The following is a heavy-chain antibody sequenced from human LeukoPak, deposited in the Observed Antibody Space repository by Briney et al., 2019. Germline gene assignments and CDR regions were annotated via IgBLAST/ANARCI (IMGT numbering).Heavy chain of an antibody. Sequence: SETLSLTCAVYGGSFSGYYWSWIRQPPGKGLEWIGEINHSGSTNYNPSLKSRVTISVDTSKSQFSLKLSSVTAADTAVYYCARVSGLWFGSEYYYYYGMDVWGQGTTVTVSS. CDR3: ARVSGLWFGSEYYYYYGMDV. CDR1: GGSFSGYY. CDR2: INHSGST. D-gene: IGHD3-10*01. V-gene: IGHV4-34*01. J-gene: IGHJ6*02.